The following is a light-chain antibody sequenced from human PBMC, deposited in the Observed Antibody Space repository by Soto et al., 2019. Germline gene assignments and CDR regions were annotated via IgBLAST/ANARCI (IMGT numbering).Light chain of an antibody. CDR2: GAS. CDR3: QEYGST. V-gene: IGKV3-15*01. CDR1: QSVSSN. Sequence: EIVMTQSPATLSVSPGERATLSCRASQSVSSNLAWYQQKPGQAPRLLIYGASTRATGIPARFSGSGSGTDFTLTISRLEPEDFAVYYCQEYGSTFGGGTKVDIK. J-gene: IGKJ4*01.